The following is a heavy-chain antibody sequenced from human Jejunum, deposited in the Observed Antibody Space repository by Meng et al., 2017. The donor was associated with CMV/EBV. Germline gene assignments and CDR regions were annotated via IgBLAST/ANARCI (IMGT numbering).Heavy chain of an antibody. V-gene: IGHV3-23*01. CDR3: ARDMGYTVTAPFDY. Sequence: GFTFTSHAMSSVRQTPGKRPEWVAGISGSGPATYYAESVKGRFTISRDNSNNTLFLQMNALRGDDTAVYYCARDMGYTVTAPFDYWGQGSVVTVSS. CDR1: GFTFTSHA. CDR2: ISGSGPAT. J-gene: IGHJ4*02. D-gene: IGHD4-11*01.